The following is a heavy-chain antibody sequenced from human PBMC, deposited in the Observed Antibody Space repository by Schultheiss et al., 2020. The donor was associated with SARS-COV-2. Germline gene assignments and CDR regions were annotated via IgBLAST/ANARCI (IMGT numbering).Heavy chain of an antibody. CDR2: ISSSGSTI. CDR3: AREGIQLWSRVLDY. CDR1: GFTFSSYE. D-gene: IGHD5-18*01. V-gene: IGHV3-48*03. J-gene: IGHJ4*02. Sequence: GGSLRLSCAASGFTFSSYEMNWVRQAPGKGLEWVSYISSSGSTIYYADSVKGRFTISRDNAKNSLYLQMNSLRAEDTAVYYCAREGIQLWSRVLDYWGQGTLVTVSS.